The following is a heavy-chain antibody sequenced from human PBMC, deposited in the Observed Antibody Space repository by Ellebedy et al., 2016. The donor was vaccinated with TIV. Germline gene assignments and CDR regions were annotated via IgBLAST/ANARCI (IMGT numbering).Heavy chain of an antibody. CDR3: ARGLLDIVVVPAAKSYYYGMDV. D-gene: IGHD2-2*01. V-gene: IGHV1-69*06. J-gene: IGHJ6*02. CDR1: GGTFSSYA. CDR2: IIPIFGTA. Sequence: SVKVSXXASGGTFSSYAISWVRQAPGQGLEWMGGIIPIFGTANYAQKFQGRVTITADKSTSTAYMELSSLRSEDTAVYYCARGLLDIVVVPAAKSYYYGMDVWGQGTTVTVPS.